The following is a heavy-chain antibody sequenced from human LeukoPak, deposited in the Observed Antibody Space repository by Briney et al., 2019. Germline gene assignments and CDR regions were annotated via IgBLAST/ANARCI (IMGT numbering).Heavy chain of an antibody. Sequence: PGGSLRLSCAASGFPFSDSWMHWVRQTPGKALVWVARINGDGSSTHYADFVEGRFTISRDNSKNTLHLQMNSLRAEDTAVYYCAREWSYWGQGTLVTVSS. CDR3: AREWSY. V-gene: IGHV3-74*01. D-gene: IGHD2-8*01. CDR2: INGDGSST. CDR1: GFPFSDSW. J-gene: IGHJ4*02.